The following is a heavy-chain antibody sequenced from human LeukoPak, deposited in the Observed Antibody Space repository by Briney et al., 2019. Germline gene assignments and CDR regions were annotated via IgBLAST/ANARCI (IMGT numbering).Heavy chain of an antibody. CDR2: IRGSGGST. J-gene: IGHJ4*02. V-gene: IGHV3-23*01. CDR1: GFTVSSNY. CDR3: AIDPGSWDDY. Sequence: GGSLRLSCAASGFTVSSNYMSWVRQAPGKGLEWVSAIRGSGGSTYYADSVKGRFTISRDNSKNTLYLQMNSLRAEDTAVYYRAIDPGSWDDYWGQGTLVTVSS. D-gene: IGHD6-13*01.